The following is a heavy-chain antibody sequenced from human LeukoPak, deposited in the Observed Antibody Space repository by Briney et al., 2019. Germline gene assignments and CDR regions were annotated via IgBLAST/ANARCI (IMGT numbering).Heavy chain of an antibody. CDR1: GGSISSYY. Sequence: SETLSLTCTVSGGSISSYYWSWIRQPPGKGLEWIGYIYYSGSTNYNPSLKSRVAISVDTSKNQFSLKLSSVTAADTAVYYCARGGYKYTSSPDFGYWGQGTLVTVSS. D-gene: IGHD6-6*01. CDR3: ARGGYKYTSSPDFGY. CDR2: IYYSGST. J-gene: IGHJ4*02. V-gene: IGHV4-59*01.